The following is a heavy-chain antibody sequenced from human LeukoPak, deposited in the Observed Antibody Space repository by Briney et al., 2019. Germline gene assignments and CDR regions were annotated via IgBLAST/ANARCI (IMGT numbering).Heavy chain of an antibody. CDR3: ARDLVGGWDDSSGYYYGYFDY. CDR2: ISSNGGRT. Sequence: GGSLRLSCSASGFTFSSYAMHWVRQAPGKGLEYVSAISSNGGRTYYADSVKGRFTISRDNSKNTLYLQMNSLRAEDTAVYYCARDLVGGWDDSSGYYYGYFDYWGQGTLVTVSS. D-gene: IGHD3-22*01. V-gene: IGHV3-64*04. CDR1: GFTFSSYA. J-gene: IGHJ4*02.